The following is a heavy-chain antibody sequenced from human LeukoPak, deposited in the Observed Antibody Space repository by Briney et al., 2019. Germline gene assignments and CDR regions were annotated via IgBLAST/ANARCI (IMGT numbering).Heavy chain of an antibody. CDR1: GFTFNTYA. CDR3: AKDFRGYSSLYYFDY. Sequence: PGGSLRLSCAASGFTFNTYAMSWVRQAPGKGLECVSTISGSGTATYYADSVKGRFTISRDNSRNTLYLQMKNLRAEDTAVYYCAKDFRGYSSLYYFDYWGQGTLVTVSS. J-gene: IGHJ4*02. D-gene: IGHD5-18*01. V-gene: IGHV3-23*01. CDR2: ISGSGTAT.